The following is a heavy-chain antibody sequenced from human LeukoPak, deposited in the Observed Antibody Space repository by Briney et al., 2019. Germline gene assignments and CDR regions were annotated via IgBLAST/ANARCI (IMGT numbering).Heavy chain of an antibody. Sequence: GGSLRLSCAASGFTFSSYTMNWVRQAPGKGLEWVSAISGSGGSTYYADSVKGRFTISRDNSKNTLYLQMNSLRAEDTAVYYCAKDQGGTMVRGVIIPIDYWGQGTLVTVSS. J-gene: IGHJ4*02. D-gene: IGHD3-10*01. CDR1: GFTFSSYT. CDR2: ISGSGGST. V-gene: IGHV3-23*01. CDR3: AKDQGGTMVRGVIIPIDY.